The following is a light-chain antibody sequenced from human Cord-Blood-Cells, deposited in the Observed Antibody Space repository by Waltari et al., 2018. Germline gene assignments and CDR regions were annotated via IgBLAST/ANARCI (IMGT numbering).Light chain of an antibody. CDR3: QQSYSTPRT. Sequence: DIQMTQSPSYLSASVGDRVTITCRASQSISSYLNWYQQKPGKAPKLLIYAASSLQSGVPSRFSCSGSGTDFTLTISSLQPEDVATYYCQQSYSTPRTFGQGTKVEIK. CDR1: QSISSY. V-gene: IGKV1-39*01. J-gene: IGKJ1*01. CDR2: AAS.